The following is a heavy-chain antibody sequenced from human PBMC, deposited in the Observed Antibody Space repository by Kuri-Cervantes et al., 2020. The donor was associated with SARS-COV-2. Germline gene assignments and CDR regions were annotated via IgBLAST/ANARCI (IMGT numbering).Heavy chain of an antibody. D-gene: IGHD2-21*01. CDR2: ISYNSFYI. V-gene: IGHV3-21*01. CDR1: GFSFSSYN. J-gene: IGHJ4*02. Sequence: GESLKISCAASGFSFSSYNMNWVRQAPGKGLEWVSSISYNSFYIYYADSVKGRFTISRDNAKNSLYLEMNSLRDEDTAVYYCARAGGNTAIWSDSWGQGTLVTVSS. CDR3: ARAGGNTAIWSDS.